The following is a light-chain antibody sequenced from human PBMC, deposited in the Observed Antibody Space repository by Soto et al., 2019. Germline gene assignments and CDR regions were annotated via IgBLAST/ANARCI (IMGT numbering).Light chain of an antibody. V-gene: IGKV3-11*01. CDR3: QQRSAGVT. Sequence: EIVMTQSPGTLSVSPGERATLSCRASQSISNYLAWYQHKPGQAPRLLIYDASSRATATPPRFSGSGSGTDFTLTISSLEPEDFAIYYCQQRSAGVTFGQGTRLEIK. CDR1: QSISNY. CDR2: DAS. J-gene: IGKJ5*01.